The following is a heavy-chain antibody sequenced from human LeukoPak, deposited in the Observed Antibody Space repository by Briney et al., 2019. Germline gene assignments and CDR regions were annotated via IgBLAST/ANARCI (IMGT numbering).Heavy chain of an antibody. J-gene: IGHJ3*02. CDR2: LSSSTSTI. V-gene: IGHV3-48*01. D-gene: IGHD1-1*01. CDR3: ARVLLERPAIASFDI. Sequence: PGGSLRLSCAASGFTLSSYSMEWVRQAPGEGLEWVSHLSSSTSTIYYADSVKGRFTISRDNAKNSLYLQMNSLRAEDTAIYYCARVLLERPAIASFDIWGRGIMVTVSS. CDR1: GFTLSSYS.